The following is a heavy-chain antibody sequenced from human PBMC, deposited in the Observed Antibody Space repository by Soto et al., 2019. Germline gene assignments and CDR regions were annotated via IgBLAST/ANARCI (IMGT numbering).Heavy chain of an antibody. CDR1: GGTFSSYA. CDR2: IIPIFGST. V-gene: IGHV1-69*05. D-gene: IGHD1-7*01. Sequence: SVKVSCKASGGTFSSYAISWVRQAPGQGLEWMGGIIPIFGSTSYAQKFQGRVTMTRDTSTSTVYMELSSLRSEDTAVYYCARDTSNYAFDYWGQGTLVTVSS. J-gene: IGHJ4*02. CDR3: ARDTSNYAFDY.